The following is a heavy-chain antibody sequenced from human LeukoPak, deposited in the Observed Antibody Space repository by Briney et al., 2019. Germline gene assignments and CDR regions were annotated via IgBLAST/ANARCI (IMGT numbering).Heavy chain of an antibody. CDR1: GGSISSNTYY. D-gene: IGHD3-10*01. CDR3: ARARPYYYGSGSYSYFDY. V-gene: IGHV4-39*07. CDR2: IYYSGST. Sequence: SETLSLTCTVSGGSISSNTYYWGWIRQPPGKGLEWIGSIYYSGSTYYNPSLKSRVTISVDTSKNQFSLKLSSVTAADTAVYYCARARPYYYGSGSYSYFDYWGQGTLVTVSS. J-gene: IGHJ4*02.